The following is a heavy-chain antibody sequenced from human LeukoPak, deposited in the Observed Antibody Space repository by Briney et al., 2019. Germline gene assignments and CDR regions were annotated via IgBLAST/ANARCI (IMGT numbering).Heavy chain of an antibody. J-gene: IGHJ6*02. D-gene: IGHD3-3*01. CDR1: GGSISSSSYY. V-gene: IGHV4-39*01. Sequence: NPSETLSLTCTVSGGSISSSSYYWGWIRQPPGKGLEWIGSIYYSGSTYYNPSLKSRVTISVDTSKNQFSLNLSSVTAADTAVYYCARGTGVGGYYRPHYAMDVWGQGTTVTVSS. CDR2: IYYSGST. CDR3: ARGTGVGGYYRPHYAMDV.